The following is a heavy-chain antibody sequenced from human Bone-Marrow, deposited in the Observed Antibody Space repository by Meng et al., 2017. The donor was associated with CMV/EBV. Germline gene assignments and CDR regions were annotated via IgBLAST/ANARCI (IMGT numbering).Heavy chain of an antibody. Sequence: SVKVSCKASGGTFSSYTISWVRQAPGQGLEWMGRIIPILGIANYAQKFQGRVTITADTSTSTAYMELRSLRSDDTAVYYCAREGYCSSTSCSFDYWGQGTLVTVSS. V-gene: IGHV1-69*04. CDR1: GGTFSSYT. CDR2: IIPILGIA. J-gene: IGHJ4*02. CDR3: AREGYCSSTSCSFDY. D-gene: IGHD2-2*01.